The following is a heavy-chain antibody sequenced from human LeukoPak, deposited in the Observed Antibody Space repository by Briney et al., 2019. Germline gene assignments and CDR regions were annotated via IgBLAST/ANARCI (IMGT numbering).Heavy chain of an antibody. CDR1: GYTFTGYY. D-gene: IGHD6-19*01. V-gene: IGHV1-2*02. J-gene: IGHJ4*02. CDR3: APSIAVAGTRFDY. CDR2: INPNSGGT. Sequence: ASVKVSCKASGYTFTGYYMHWVRQAPGQGLEWMGWINPNSGGTNYAQKFQGRVTMNRDTSISTAYMELSRLRSDDTAVYYCAPSIAVAGTRFDYWGQGTLVTVSS.